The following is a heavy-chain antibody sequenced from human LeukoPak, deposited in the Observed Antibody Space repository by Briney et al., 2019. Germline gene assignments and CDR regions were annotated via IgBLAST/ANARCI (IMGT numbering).Heavy chain of an antibody. CDR2: IYTSGST. D-gene: IGHD2-8*01. V-gene: IGHV4-4*07. Sequence: SETLSLTCTVSGGSISSYYWSWIRQPPGKGLEWIGRIYTSGSTNYNPSLKSRVTMSVDTSKNQFSLKLNSMTAADTAVYYCARLTQYGPVFDIWGQGTMVTVSS. CDR3: ARLTQYGPVFDI. J-gene: IGHJ3*02. CDR1: GGSISSYY.